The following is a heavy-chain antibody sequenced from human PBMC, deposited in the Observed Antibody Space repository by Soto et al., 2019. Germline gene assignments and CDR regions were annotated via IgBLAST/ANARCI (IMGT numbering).Heavy chain of an antibody. CDR2: IWYDRNNK. J-gene: IGHJ4*02. Sequence: SLRLSCAASGFSFTYGMHWVRQAPGKGLEWVAVIWYDRNNKYYADSVKGRFTISRDNPKNTLYLQMNSLRAEDTAVYYCARDSGRDYFDYWGQGTLVTVSS. CDR1: GFSFTYG. V-gene: IGHV3-33*01. CDR3: ARDSGRDYFDY.